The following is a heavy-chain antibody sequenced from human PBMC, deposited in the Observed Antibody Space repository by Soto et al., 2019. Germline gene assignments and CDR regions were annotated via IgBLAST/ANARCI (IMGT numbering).Heavy chain of an antibody. CDR3: ARDLYDMTEYGMDV. D-gene: IGHD3-9*01. CDR2: IWDDGSNK. J-gene: IGHJ6*02. V-gene: IGHV3-33*01. CDR1: GFTFSSYG. Sequence: QVQLVESGGGVVQPGRSLRLSCAASGFTFSSYGMHWVRQAPGKGLEWVAVIWDDGSNKYYADSVKGRFTISRDNSKNTLYLQMNSLRAEDTAVYYCARDLYDMTEYGMDVWGQGTTVTVSS.